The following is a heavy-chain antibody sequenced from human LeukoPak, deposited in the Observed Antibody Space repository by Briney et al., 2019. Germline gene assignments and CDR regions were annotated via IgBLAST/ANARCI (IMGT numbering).Heavy chain of an antibody. CDR1: GFTFTSYA. CDR3: AKDLPNPGTSRHFQY. V-gene: IGHV3-23*01. Sequence: GGSLRLSCAASGFTFTSYAMSWVRQAPGKGLEWVSSISGSVGSTYYADSVKGRFTISRDNSKNTLYLQMNSLRAEDTAVYYCAKDLPNPGTSRHFQYWGQGTLVTVSS. D-gene: IGHD2-8*01. CDR2: ISGSVGST. J-gene: IGHJ1*01.